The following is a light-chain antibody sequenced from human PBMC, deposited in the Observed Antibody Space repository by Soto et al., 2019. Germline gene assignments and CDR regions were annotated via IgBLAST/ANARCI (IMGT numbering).Light chain of an antibody. J-gene: IGKJ4*01. Sequence: DIQMTQSPSSVSASVGDRVTITCRASQDISNWLAWYQQKPGKAPKLLIYAASSLQSGVPSRFSGSGSGTDFTLAISSLQPDDFATYYCQQANSFSLTFGGGTKVEIK. V-gene: IGKV1-12*01. CDR3: QQANSFSLT. CDR1: QDISNW. CDR2: AAS.